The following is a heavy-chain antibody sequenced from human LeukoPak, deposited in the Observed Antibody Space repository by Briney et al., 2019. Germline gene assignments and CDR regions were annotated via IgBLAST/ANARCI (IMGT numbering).Heavy chain of an antibody. V-gene: IGHV4-61*02. CDR1: GGSISSGSYY. J-gene: IGHJ4*02. CDR2: IYTSGST. Sequence: SQTLSLTCTVSGGSISSGSYYWSWIRQPAGKGLEWIGRIYTSGSTNYNPSLKSRVTISVDTSKNQFSLKLSSVTAADMAVYYCARDANDFWSGYSDYWGQGTLVTVSS. D-gene: IGHD3-3*01. CDR3: ARDANDFWSGYSDY.